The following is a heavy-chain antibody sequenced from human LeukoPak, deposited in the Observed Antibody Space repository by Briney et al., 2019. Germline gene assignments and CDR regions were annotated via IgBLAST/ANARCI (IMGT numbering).Heavy chain of an antibody. CDR1: RLALSNYL. CDR2: INQDGSEK. D-gene: IGHD3-22*01. J-gene: IGHJ4*02. Sequence: GGSLRLPCAASRLALSNYLMTGVRQAPGKGLEWVANINQDGSEKNYVDSVKGRFTISRDNAKNSLYLEMNSLRAEDMGVYYCARDSRGYPYWGQGTLVTVSS. V-gene: IGHV3-7*05. CDR3: ARDSRGYPY.